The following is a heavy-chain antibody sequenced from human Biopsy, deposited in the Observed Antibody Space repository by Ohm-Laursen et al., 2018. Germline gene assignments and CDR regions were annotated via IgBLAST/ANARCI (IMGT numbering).Heavy chain of an antibody. Sequence: LSLTCAISGFTLINYGMHWVRQAPGRGLGWVAAVSSDGKNKHYADSVQGRFTISRDNSKNTVDLQMNSLRAEDTAVYYCAKGLYSGSYYYDSWGQGTLVTVSS. CDR1: GFTLINYG. D-gene: IGHD1-26*01. CDR2: VSSDGKNK. V-gene: IGHV3-30*18. CDR3: AKGLYSGSYYYDS. J-gene: IGHJ4*02.